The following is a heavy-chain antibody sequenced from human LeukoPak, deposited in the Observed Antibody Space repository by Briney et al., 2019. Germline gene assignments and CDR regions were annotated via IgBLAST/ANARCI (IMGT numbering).Heavy chain of an antibody. D-gene: IGHD2-2*01. J-gene: IGHJ4*02. CDR3: AKSLVVPAAIDY. Sequence: GGSLRLSCAASGFTLSSYAMSWIRQAPGKGLEWVSAISGSGGSTYYADSVKGRFTISRDNSKNTLYLQMNSLRAEDTAVYYCAKSLVVPAAIDYWGQGTLVTVSS. CDR2: ISGSGGST. CDR1: GFTLSSYA. V-gene: IGHV3-23*01.